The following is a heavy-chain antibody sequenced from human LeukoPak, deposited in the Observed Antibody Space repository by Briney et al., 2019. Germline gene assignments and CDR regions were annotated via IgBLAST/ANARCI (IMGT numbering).Heavy chain of an antibody. J-gene: IGHJ1*01. CDR1: VYTLTELS. D-gene: IGHD6-13*01. CDR2: FDPKDGET. CDR3: ATQQLVRFVLRFQH. V-gene: IGHV1-24*01. Sequence: ASVKVSCKVSVYTLTELSMHWVRQAPGKGLEWMGRFDPKDGETIYAQKCQGRVTTTEDTSTNTAYMELSSLRSEETAVYYCATQQLVRFVLRFQHWGQGTLVTVSS.